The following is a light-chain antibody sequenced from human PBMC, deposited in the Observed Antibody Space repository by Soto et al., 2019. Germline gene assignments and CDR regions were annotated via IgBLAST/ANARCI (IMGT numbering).Light chain of an antibody. J-gene: IGKJ1*01. Sequence: EIVMTQSPATLSVSPGERATLSCRASQSVRSSLAWYQQKPGQAPRLLIYSASTRAPGIPARFSGSGSGTDFTLTISSLEPEDFAVYYCQQLTDWPLTFGQGTKVDIK. CDR2: SAS. CDR1: QSVRSS. CDR3: QQLTDWPLT. V-gene: IGKV3-15*01.